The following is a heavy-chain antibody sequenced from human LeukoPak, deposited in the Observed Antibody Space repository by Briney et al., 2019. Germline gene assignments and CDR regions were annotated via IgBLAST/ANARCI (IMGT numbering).Heavy chain of an antibody. CDR2: ISSSSSYI. J-gene: IGHJ4*02. V-gene: IGHV3-21*01. CDR3: ARERTTIVSGTTIGAY. Sequence: GGSLRLSCAASGFTFSSYSMNWVHQAPGKGLEWVSSISSSSSYIYYADSVKGRFTISRDNAKNSLYLQMNSLRADDTAVYYCARERTTIVSGTTIGAYWGQGTLVTVSS. CDR1: GFTFSSYS. D-gene: IGHD2/OR15-2a*01.